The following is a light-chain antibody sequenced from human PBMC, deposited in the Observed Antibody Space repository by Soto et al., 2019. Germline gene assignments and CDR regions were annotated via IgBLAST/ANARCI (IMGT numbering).Light chain of an antibody. J-gene: IGLJ1*01. Sequence: QSALTQPPSASGSPGQSVTISCTGTSSDVGLYDYVSWYQQHPGKVPKLLIYEVTQRPSGVPDRFSGSKSGNTASLTVSGLQDADEDEYCCSSYGGNSNYVFGTGTKVTV. CDR3: SSYGGNSNYV. CDR2: EVT. CDR1: SSDVGLYDY. V-gene: IGLV2-8*01.